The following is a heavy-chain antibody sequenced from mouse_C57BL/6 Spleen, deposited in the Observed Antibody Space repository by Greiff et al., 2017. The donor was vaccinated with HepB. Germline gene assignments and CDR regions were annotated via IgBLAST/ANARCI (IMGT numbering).Heavy chain of an antibody. Sequence: EVKLVESGGGLVQPGGSLKLSCAASGFTFSDYYMYWVRQTPEKRLEWVAYISNGGGSTYYPDTVKGRFTISRDNAKNTLYLQMSRLKSEDTAMYYCARQVSGSYYFDYWGQGTTLTVSS. V-gene: IGHV5-12*01. J-gene: IGHJ2*01. CDR1: GFTFSDYY. D-gene: IGHD1-1*01. CDR3: ARQVSGSYYFDY. CDR2: ISNGGGST.